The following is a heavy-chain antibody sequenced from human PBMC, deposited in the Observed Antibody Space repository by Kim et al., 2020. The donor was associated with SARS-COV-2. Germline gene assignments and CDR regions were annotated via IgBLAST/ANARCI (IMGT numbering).Heavy chain of an antibody. CDR2: FDPEDGET. V-gene: IGHV1-24*01. CDR3: ATVPFYYYDSSGYPY. CDR1: GYTLTELS. J-gene: IGHJ4*02. D-gene: IGHD3-22*01. Sequence: ASVKVSCKVSGYTLTELSMHWVRQAPGKGLEWMGGFDPEDGETIYAQKFQGRVTMTEDTSTDTAYMELSSLRSEDTAVYYCATVPFYYYDSSGYPYWGQGTLVTVSS.